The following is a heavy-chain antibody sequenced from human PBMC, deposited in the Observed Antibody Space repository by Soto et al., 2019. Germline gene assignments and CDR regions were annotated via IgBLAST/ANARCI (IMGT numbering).Heavy chain of an antibody. CDR2: IYYSGST. Sequence: SETLSLTCTVSGGSISSGDYYWSWIRQPPGKGLEWIGYIYYSGSTYYNPSLKSRVTILVDTSKNQFSLKLSSVTAADTAVYYCARDYYDSSGYEKYNWFDPWGQGTLVTVSS. V-gene: IGHV4-30-4*01. J-gene: IGHJ5*02. CDR1: GGSISSGDYY. D-gene: IGHD3-22*01. CDR3: ARDYYDSSGYEKYNWFDP.